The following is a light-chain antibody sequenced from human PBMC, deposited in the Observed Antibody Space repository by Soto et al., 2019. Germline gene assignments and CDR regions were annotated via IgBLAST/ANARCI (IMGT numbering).Light chain of an antibody. J-gene: IGKJ5*01. CDR1: QDISVY. V-gene: IGKV1-27*01. Sequence: DIQMTQSPSSLSASVGDRVTITCRASQDISVYLAWYQQKPGKVPKLLIYSASTLQSGVPSRFSGSGSGTEFTVTISSLQPEDVATYFCQKFNTAPLTFGQGTRLEIK. CDR3: QKFNTAPLT. CDR2: SAS.